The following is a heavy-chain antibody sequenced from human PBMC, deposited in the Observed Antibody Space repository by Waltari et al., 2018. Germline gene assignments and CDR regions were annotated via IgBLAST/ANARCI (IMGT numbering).Heavy chain of an antibody. CDR1: GYTFTGYY. V-gene: IGHV1-2*06. CDR2: INPNSGDT. Sequence: QVQLVQSGAEVKKPGASVKVSCKASGYTFTGYYMHWVRQAPGQGLEWMGRINPNSGDTNYAQKFQGRVTMTRDTSISTAYMELSRLRSDDTAVYYCARGAAAGWYFDLWGRGTLVTVSS. CDR3: ARGAAAGWYFDL. D-gene: IGHD6-13*01. J-gene: IGHJ2*01.